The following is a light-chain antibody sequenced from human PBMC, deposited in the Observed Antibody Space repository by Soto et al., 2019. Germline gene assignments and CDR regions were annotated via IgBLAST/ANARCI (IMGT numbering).Light chain of an antibody. Sequence: QSVLTQPPSASGTHGQRVSISCSGSSSNIGDRDVDWYQQVPGTAPTLLIYGLNQRPSGVPDRFSASKSGASASLAISGLPFEDESVYYCSTWDDSLNGWVFGGGTKLTVL. CDR2: GLN. CDR3: STWDDSLNGWV. V-gene: IGLV1-44*01. J-gene: IGLJ3*02. CDR1: SSNIGDRD.